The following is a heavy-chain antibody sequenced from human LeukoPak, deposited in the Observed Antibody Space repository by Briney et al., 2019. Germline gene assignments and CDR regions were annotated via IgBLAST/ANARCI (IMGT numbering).Heavy chain of an antibody. CDR2: IRGSDDST. CDR1: GFTFSSHA. CDR3: TKAPGEQYLVPTD. D-gene: IGHD2-2*01. V-gene: IGHV3-23*01. Sequence: GGSLRLSCAASGFTFSSHAMSWVRQAPGKGLEWVSTIRGSDDSTYYADSVKGRFTISRDNSKNTLYLQMDSLRADDTAVYYCTKAPGEQYLVPTDWGQGTLVTVSS. J-gene: IGHJ4*02.